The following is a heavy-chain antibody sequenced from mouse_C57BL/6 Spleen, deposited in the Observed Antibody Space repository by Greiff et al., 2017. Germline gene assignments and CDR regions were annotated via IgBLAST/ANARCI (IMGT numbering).Heavy chain of an antibody. J-gene: IGHJ4*01. Sequence: VQLQQSGAELVKPGASVKISCKASGYAFSSYWMNWVKQRPGKGLEWIGQIYPGDGDTNYNGKFKGKATLTADKYSSTAYMQLSSLTSEDSAVYFCARWLLPYAMDYWGQGTSVTVSS. CDR1: GYAFSSYW. D-gene: IGHD2-3*01. CDR3: ARWLLPYAMDY. CDR2: IYPGDGDT. V-gene: IGHV1-80*01.